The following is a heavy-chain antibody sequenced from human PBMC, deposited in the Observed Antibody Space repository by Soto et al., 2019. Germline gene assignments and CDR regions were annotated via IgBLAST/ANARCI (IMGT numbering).Heavy chain of an antibody. J-gene: IGHJ2*01. V-gene: IGHV3-7*03. D-gene: IGHD2-21*01. Sequence: GGSLRLSCAASGFTFSSYWMSWVRQAPGKGLEWVANIKQDGSEKYYVDSVKGRFTISRDNAKNSLYLQMNSLRAEDTAVYYCAREDLTPPVGISVWYFDLWGRGTLVTVSS. CDR3: AREDLTPPVGISVWYFDL. CDR2: IKQDGSEK. CDR1: GFTFSSYW.